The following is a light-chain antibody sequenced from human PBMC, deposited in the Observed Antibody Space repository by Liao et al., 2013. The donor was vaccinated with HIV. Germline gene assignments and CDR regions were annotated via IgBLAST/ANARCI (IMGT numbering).Light chain of an antibody. V-gene: IGLV3-21*04. CDR1: DIGSKS. CDR2: YDS. CDR3: QVWDSSSDHVV. J-gene: IGLJ2*01. Sequence: SYELTQPPSVSVAPGKTARITCGGNDIGSKSVHWYQQKPGQAPVVVINYDSDRPSGIPERFSGSNSGNTAILTISRVEAGDEADYYCQVWDSSSDHVVFGGGTKLTVL.